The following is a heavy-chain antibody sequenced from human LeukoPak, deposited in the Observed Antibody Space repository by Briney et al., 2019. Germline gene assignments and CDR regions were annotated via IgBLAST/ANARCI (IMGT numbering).Heavy chain of an antibody. Sequence: SETLSLTCTVSGTSVSSYYWSWIRQPPGKGLEWIGYIFYSGSTNYNPSLKSRVTISVDTSQNQFSLKLSSVTAADTAVYYCARHPNSSGPYYFDYWGQGTLVTVSS. J-gene: IGHJ4*02. V-gene: IGHV4-59*08. CDR1: GTSVSSYY. CDR3: ARHPNSSGPYYFDY. D-gene: IGHD6-19*01. CDR2: IFYSGST.